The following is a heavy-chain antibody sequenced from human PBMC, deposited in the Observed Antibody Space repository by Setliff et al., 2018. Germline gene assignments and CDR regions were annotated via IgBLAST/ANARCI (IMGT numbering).Heavy chain of an antibody. D-gene: IGHD6-13*01. V-gene: IGHV4-39*07. CDR2: IYYSGST. CDR1: GGSISSSLYY. CDR3: ARGAGYSSRWYIYYYGMDV. Sequence: SETLSLTCTVSGGSISSSLYYWGWIRQPPGKGLEWIGSIYYSGSTNYNPSLKSRVTISVDTSKNQFSLKLSSVTAADTAVYYCARGAGYSSRWYIYYYGMDVWGQGTTVTVAS. J-gene: IGHJ6*02.